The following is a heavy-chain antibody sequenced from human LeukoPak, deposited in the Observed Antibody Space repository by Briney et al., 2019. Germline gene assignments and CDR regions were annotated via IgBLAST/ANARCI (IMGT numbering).Heavy chain of an antibody. V-gene: IGHV3-21*01. CDR1: GFTFSSYS. Sequence: GGSLRLSCAASGFTFSSYSMNWVRQAPGKGLEWVSSISSSSSYIYYADSVKGRFTISRDNAKSSLYLQMNSLRAEDTAVYYCARDSYYYGSGSSYFDYWGQGTLVTVSS. J-gene: IGHJ4*02. D-gene: IGHD3-10*01. CDR2: ISSSSSYI. CDR3: ARDSYYYGSGSSYFDY.